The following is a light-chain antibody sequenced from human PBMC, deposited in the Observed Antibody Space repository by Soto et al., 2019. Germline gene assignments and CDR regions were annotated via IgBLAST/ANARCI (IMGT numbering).Light chain of an antibody. CDR2: DAS. V-gene: IGKV3-11*01. CDR1: QNVKDH. J-gene: IGKJ3*01. Sequence: EVVLKTSVATVSVSPRGGATLYFRASQNVKDHLAWYQQKPGQSPRLLIYDASNRAAGIPTRFSGSGSGTDFTLTISSLEPEDFAIYYCQQRGNWPATFGPGTKVAN. CDR3: QQRGNWPAT.